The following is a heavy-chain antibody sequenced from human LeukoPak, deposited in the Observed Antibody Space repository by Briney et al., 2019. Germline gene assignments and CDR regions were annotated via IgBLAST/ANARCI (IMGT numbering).Heavy chain of an antibody. D-gene: IGHD2/OR15-2a*01. CDR2: IYYSGST. Sequence: PSETLSLTCTVSGGSISSSSYYWGWIRQPPGKGLEWIGSIYYSGSTYYNPSLKSRVTISVDTSKNQFSLKLSSVTAADTAVYYCARRSVGLPPDYWGQGTLVTVSS. J-gene: IGHJ4*02. V-gene: IGHV4-39*01. CDR1: GGSISSSSYY. CDR3: ARRSVGLPPDY.